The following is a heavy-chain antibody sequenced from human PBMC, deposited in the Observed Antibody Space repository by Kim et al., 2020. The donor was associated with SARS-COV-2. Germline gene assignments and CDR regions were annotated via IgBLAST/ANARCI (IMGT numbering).Heavy chain of an antibody. CDR3: ARLDSSSWYPTY. J-gene: IGHJ4*02. V-gene: IGHV5-10-1*01. CDR1: GYSFTSYW. CDR2: IDPSDSYT. D-gene: IGHD6-13*01. Sequence: GESLKISCKGSGYSFTSYWISWVRQMPGKGLEWMGRIDPSDSYTNYSPSFQGHVTISADKSISTAYLQWSSLKASDAAMYYFARLDSSSWYPTYWGQGTLVTVSS.